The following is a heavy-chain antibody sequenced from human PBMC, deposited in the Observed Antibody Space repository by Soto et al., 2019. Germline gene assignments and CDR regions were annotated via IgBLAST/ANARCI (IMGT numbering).Heavy chain of an antibody. CDR1: GGSISSSSYY. J-gene: IGHJ4*02. V-gene: IGHV4-39*01. D-gene: IGHD4-17*01. CDR2: IYYSGST. Sequence: PSETLSLTCTVSGGSISSSSYYWGWIRQPPGKGLEWIGSIYYSGSTYYNPSLKSRVTISVDTSKNQFSLKLSSVTAADTAVYYCERTQYYYGDYQNCGQGTLVTVSS. CDR3: ERTQYYYGDYQN.